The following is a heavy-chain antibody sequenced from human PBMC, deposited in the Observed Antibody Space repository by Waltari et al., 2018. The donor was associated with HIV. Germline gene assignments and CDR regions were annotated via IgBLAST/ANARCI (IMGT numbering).Heavy chain of an antibody. CDR1: GGSIRNSY. Sequence: QVQLQESGPGLVKPSETLSLTCTIPGGSIRNSYWSWIRQPPGKGLEWIGSLFYTGSTNYNPALESRVTISVDTSKNQFSLKLSSVTAADTAVYYCARVPQQLVLSSYWYFDLWGRGTLVTVSS. J-gene: IGHJ2*01. CDR3: ARVPQQLVLSSYWYFDL. CDR2: LFYTGST. V-gene: IGHV4-59*01. D-gene: IGHD6-13*01.